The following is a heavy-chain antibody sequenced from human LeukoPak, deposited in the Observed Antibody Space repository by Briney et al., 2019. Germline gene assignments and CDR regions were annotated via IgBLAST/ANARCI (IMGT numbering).Heavy chain of an antibody. V-gene: IGHV7-4-1*02. Sequence: ASVKVSCKASGYTFTSYAMNWVRQAPGQGLEWMGWINTNTGNPTYAQGFTGRFVFSLDTSVSTAYLQISSLKAEDTAVYYCGITIFGVVITRIDYWGQGTLVTVSS. J-gene: IGHJ4*02. CDR2: INTNTGNP. CDR3: GITIFGVVITRIDY. CDR1: GYTFTSYA. D-gene: IGHD3-3*01.